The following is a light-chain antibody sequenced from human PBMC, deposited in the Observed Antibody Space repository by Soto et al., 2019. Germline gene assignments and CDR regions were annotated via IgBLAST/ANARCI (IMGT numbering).Light chain of an antibody. V-gene: IGLV1-44*01. CDR3: AAWDDSLNVYV. J-gene: IGLJ1*01. Sequence: QSVLTQPPSASGTPGQRVTISCSGSYSNIGSKPVNWYQQFPGTAPKLLIYSNNQRPSGVPDRFSGSKSGTSASLAISGLQSEDEADYYCAAWDDSLNVYVFGTGTKLNV. CDR1: YSNIGSKP. CDR2: SNN.